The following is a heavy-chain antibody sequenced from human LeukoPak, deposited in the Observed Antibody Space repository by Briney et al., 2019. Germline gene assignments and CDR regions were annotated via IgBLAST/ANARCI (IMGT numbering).Heavy chain of an antibody. CDR3: ARCNYYGSGGYYYYYYMDV. J-gene: IGHJ6*03. Sequence: PSETLSLTCTVSGGSISRSSYYWGWIRQPPGKGLEWIGNIYYAGGTHHSPSLESRVTISVDTSKNQFSLRLTSVTAADTAVYYCARCNYYGSGGYYYYYYMDVWGKGTTLTVPS. CDR1: GGSISRSSYY. CDR2: IYYAGGT. D-gene: IGHD3-10*01. V-gene: IGHV4-39*01.